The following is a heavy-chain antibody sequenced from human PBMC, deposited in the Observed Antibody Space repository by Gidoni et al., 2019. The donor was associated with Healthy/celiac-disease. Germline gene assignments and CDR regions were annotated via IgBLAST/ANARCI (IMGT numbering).Heavy chain of an antibody. D-gene: IGHD6-13*01. V-gene: IGHV3-30*14. Sequence: QVQLVESGGGVVQPGRSLRLSCAASGFTFSSYAMHWVRQAPGKGLEWVAVISDDGSNKDYEDAVKGRFTISRDNSKNTLYLQMNSLRAEDTAVYYCASPPAIAAAGTERGNWFDPWGQGTLVTVSS. J-gene: IGHJ5*02. CDR1: GFTFSSYA. CDR2: ISDDGSNK. CDR3: ASPPAIAAAGTERGNWFDP.